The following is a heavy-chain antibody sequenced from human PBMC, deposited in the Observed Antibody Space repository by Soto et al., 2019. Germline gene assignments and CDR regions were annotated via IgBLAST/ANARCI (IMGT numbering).Heavy chain of an antibody. CDR1: GYTFTSYG. CDR3: ARDIWSGSGYYLNWFDP. Sequence: ASVKVSCKASGYTFTSYGISWVRQAPGQGLEWMGWISAYNGNTNYAQKLQGRVTMTTDTSTSTAYMELRSLRSDDTAVYYCARDIWSGSGYYLNWFDPWGQGTLVTV. CDR2: ISAYNGNT. D-gene: IGHD3-22*01. V-gene: IGHV1-18*01. J-gene: IGHJ5*02.